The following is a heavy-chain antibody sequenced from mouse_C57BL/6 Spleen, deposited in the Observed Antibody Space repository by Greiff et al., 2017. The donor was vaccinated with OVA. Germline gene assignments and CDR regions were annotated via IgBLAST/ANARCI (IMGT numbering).Heavy chain of an antibody. Sequence: QVQLQQPGAELVRPGSSVKLSCKASGYTFTSYWMHWVKQRPIQGLEWIGNIDPSDSETHYNPKFKDKATLTVDKSSSTAYMQLSSLTSEDSAVYYCARDPYYCGSSISYWYFDVWGTGTTVTVSS. CDR2: IDPSDSET. V-gene: IGHV1-52*01. CDR3: ARDPYYCGSSISYWYFDV. D-gene: IGHD1-1*01. J-gene: IGHJ1*03. CDR1: GYTFTSYW.